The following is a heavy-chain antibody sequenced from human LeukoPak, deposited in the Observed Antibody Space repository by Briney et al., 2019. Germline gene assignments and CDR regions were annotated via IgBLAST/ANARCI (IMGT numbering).Heavy chain of an antibody. CDR2: ISAYNGNT. Sequence: ASVKVSCKASGYTFTSYGTSWVRQAPGQGLEWMGWISAYNGNTNYAQKLQGRVTMTTDTSTSTAYMELRSLRSDDTAVYYCARRLLWFGELGEDYWGQGTLVTVSS. CDR3: ARRLLWFGELGEDY. J-gene: IGHJ4*02. CDR1: GYTFTSYG. V-gene: IGHV1-18*04. D-gene: IGHD3-10*01.